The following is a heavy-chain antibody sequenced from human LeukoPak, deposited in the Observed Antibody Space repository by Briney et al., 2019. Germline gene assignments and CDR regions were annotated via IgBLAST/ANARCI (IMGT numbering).Heavy chain of an antibody. CDR3: ARGPHSGRDRGDY. CDR1: GGSFSGYY. CDR2: INHSGST. J-gene: IGHJ4*02. V-gene: IGHV4-34*01. Sequence: PSETLSLTCAAYGGSFSGYYWSWIRQPPGKGLEWIGEINHSGSTNYNPSLKSRVTISVDTSKNQFPLKLSSVTAADTAVYYCARGPHSGRDRGDYWGQGTLVTVSS. D-gene: IGHD3-10*01.